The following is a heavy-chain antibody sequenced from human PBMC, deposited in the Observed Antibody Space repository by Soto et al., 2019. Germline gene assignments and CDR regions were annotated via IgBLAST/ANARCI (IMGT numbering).Heavy chain of an antibody. V-gene: IGHV4-39*01. CDR2: IHLSGTS. Sequence: QLRLQESGPGLVKPSETLSLTCSVSGGSITTSNYYWVWIRQSPGKGLELIGTIHLSGTSYYNPSFQSRVTISADTSKNQVSLELTAVTAADTAVYYCARHRGPIAAAGMWFDTWGQGTLVTVSS. CDR3: ARHRGPIAAAGMWFDT. J-gene: IGHJ5*02. D-gene: IGHD6-13*01. CDR1: GGSITTSNYY.